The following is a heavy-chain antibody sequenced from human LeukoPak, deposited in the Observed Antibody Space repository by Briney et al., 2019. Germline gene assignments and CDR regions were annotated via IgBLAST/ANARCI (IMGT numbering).Heavy chain of an antibody. CDR1: GYTFTGYY. J-gene: IGHJ3*02. V-gene: IGHV1-2*02. Sequence: ASVKVSCKASGYTFTGYYMHWVRQAPGQGLEWMGWINPNSGDTNYAQKFQDRVTMTTDTSISTAYMELSRLRSDDTATFYCARLGGGLDIWGQGTMVTVSS. CDR3: ARLGGGLDI. CDR2: INPNSGDT. D-gene: IGHD1-26*01.